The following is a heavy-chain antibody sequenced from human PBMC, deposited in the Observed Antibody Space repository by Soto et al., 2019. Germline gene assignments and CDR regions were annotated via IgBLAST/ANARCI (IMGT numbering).Heavy chain of an antibody. CDR2: ITTSGGNT. D-gene: IGHD2-8*01. Sequence: EVQLLESGGGLVQPGGSLRLSCAASGFTFSTYAMSWVRQAPGKGLEWVSTITTSGGNTYYADSVQGRFTISRDNSKNTLYLQMNSLRAEATAVYYCAGRYCTNGGCYTSYYYYIDVWGKGTTVTVSS. CDR1: GFTFSTYA. CDR3: AGRYCTNGGCYTSYYYYIDV. V-gene: IGHV3-23*01. J-gene: IGHJ6*03.